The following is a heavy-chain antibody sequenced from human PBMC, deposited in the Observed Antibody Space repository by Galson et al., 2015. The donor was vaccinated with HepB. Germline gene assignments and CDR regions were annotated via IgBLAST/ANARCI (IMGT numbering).Heavy chain of an antibody. CDR2: IGTAGDT. D-gene: IGHD3-10*01. CDR1: GFTFSIYD. CDR3: ARGYYGSGSYYTLPDY. Sequence: SLRLSCAASGFTFSIYDMHWVRQATGEGLEWVSAIGTAGDTYYPGSVKGRFTISRENAKNSLYLQMNSLRAGDTAVYYCARGYYGSGSYYTLPDYWGQGTLVTVSS. V-gene: IGHV3-13*01. J-gene: IGHJ4*02.